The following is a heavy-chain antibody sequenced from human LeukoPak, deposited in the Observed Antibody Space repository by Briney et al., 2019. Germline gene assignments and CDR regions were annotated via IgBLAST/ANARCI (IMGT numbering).Heavy chain of an antibody. CDR2: ISYDGSNK. CDR1: GFTFSSYG. CDR3: AKPTTLYGDSDFFDY. J-gene: IGHJ4*02. Sequence: GGSLRLSCAASGFTFSSYGMHWVRQAPGKGLEWVAVISYDGSNKYYADSVKGRFTISRDNSKNTLYLQMNSLRAEDTAVYYCAKPTTLYGDSDFFDYWGQGTLVTVSS. D-gene: IGHD4-17*01. V-gene: IGHV3-30*18.